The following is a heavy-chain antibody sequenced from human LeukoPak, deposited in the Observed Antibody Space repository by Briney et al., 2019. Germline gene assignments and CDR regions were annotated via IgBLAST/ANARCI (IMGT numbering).Heavy chain of an antibody. CDR3: AKEYGDFDY. CDR2: IYYSGST. CDR1: GGSISSYY. Sequence: SETLSLTCTVSGGSISSYYWSWIRQPPGKGLEWIGYIYYSGSTNYNPSLKSRVTISVDTSKNQSSLKLNSVTAADTAVYYCAKEYGDFDYWRQGTLVTVPS. J-gene: IGHJ4*02. D-gene: IGHD4-17*01. V-gene: IGHV4-59*12.